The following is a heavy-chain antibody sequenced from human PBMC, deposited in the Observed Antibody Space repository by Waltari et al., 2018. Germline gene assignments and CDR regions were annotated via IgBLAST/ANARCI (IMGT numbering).Heavy chain of an antibody. D-gene: IGHD3-3*01. V-gene: IGHV4-34*01. CDR1: GGSFSGYY. CDR3: AREAYYDFWSGSLNWFDP. Sequence: QVQLQQWGAGLLKPSETLSLTCAVYGGSFSGYYWSWIRQPPGKGLEWIGSIYHSGSTYYNPSLKSRVTISVDTSKNQFSLKLSSVTAADTAVYYCAREAYYDFWSGSLNWFDPWGQGTLVTVSS. J-gene: IGHJ5*02. CDR2: IYHSGST.